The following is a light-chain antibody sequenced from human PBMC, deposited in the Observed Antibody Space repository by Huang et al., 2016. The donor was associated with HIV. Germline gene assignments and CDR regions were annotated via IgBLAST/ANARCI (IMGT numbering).Light chain of an antibody. Sequence: EIVMTQSPATLSVSPGERATLSCRASQSVSGNLAWYQKKSGQAPRLLIDGASTRATGIPARFSGSGSGTEFTLTISRLQSEDSAVYYCQQYNNWPPATFGPGTKVDIK. CDR3: QQYNNWPPAT. V-gene: IGKV3-15*01. J-gene: IGKJ3*01. CDR2: GAS. CDR1: QSVSGN.